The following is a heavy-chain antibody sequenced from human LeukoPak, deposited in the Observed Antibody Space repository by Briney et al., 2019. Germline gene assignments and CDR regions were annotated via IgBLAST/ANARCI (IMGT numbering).Heavy chain of an antibody. J-gene: IGHJ5*02. CDR2: IIPIFGTA. V-gene: IGHV1-69*13. Sequence: ASVKVSCKASGGTFSSYAISWVRQAPGQGLEWMGGIIPIFGTANYAQKLQGRVTITADESTSTAYMELSSLRSEDTAVYYCARAVNPIRFLEWSTRNNWFDPWGQGTLVTVSS. CDR1: GGTFSSYA. D-gene: IGHD3-3*01. CDR3: ARAVNPIRFLEWSTRNNWFDP.